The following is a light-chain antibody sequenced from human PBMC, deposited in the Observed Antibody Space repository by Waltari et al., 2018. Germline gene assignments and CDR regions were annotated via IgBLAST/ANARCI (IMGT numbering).Light chain of an antibody. CDR1: QSLLFSDGKIY. CDR3: MQGAHWPRT. Sequence: MTQSPLSLPVTVGQVASISCRSSQSLLFSDGKIYLNWFHQRPGQSPRRLIYKVSNRESGVPDRFSGSGSVTDFTLKITRVEAEDVGVYFCMQGAHWPRTFGQGTRVEI. V-gene: IGKV2-30*01. J-gene: IGKJ1*01. CDR2: KVS.